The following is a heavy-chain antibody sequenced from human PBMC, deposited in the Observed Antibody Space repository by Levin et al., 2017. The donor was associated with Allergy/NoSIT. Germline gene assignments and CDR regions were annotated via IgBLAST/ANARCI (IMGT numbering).Heavy chain of an antibody. J-gene: IGHJ4*02. CDR1: GFTVSSNY. V-gene: IGHV3-66*01. Sequence: GESLKISCAASGFTVSSNYMSWVRQAPGKGLEWVSVIYSGGSTYYADSVKGRFTISRDNSKNTLYLQMNSLRAEDTAVYYCARESGGMRRGVYYFDYWGQGTLVTVSS. CDR3: ARESGGMRRGVYYFDY. CDR2: IYSGGST. D-gene: IGHD1-14*01.